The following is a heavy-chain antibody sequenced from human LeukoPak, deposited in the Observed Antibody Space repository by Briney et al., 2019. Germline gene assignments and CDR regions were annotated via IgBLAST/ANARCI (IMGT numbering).Heavy chain of an antibody. D-gene: IGHD7-27*01. V-gene: IGHV3-30*04. Sequence: GGSLRLSCAASGFTFSSYAMHWVRQAPGKGLEWVAVISYDGSNKYYADSVKGRFTTSRDNSKNTLYLQMNSLRAEDTAVYYCASVGKYYYYYMDVWGKGTTVTVSS. CDR3: ASVGKYYYYYMDV. J-gene: IGHJ6*03. CDR1: GFTFSSYA. CDR2: ISYDGSNK.